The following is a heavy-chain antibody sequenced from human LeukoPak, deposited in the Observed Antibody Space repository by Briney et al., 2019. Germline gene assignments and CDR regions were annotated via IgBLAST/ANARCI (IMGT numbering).Heavy chain of an antibody. CDR3: ARDLDSSGYSSGAFDI. CDR1: GYTFTSYA. J-gene: IGHJ3*02. V-gene: IGHV1-3*01. CDR2: INAGNGNT. D-gene: IGHD3-22*01. Sequence: GASVKVSCKASGYTFTSYAMHWVRQAPGQRLEWMGWINAGNGNTKYSQKFQGRVTITRDTSASTAYMELSSLRSEDTAVYYCARDLDSSGYSSGAFDIWGQGTMVTVSS.